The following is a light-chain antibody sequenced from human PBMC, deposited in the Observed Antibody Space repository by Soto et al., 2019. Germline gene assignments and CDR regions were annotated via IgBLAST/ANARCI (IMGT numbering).Light chain of an antibody. CDR3: QQYGSSPPT. J-gene: IGKJ1*01. V-gene: IGKV3-20*01. CDR2: GAS. CDR1: QSVSSY. Sequence: IVFVQATRTQSVSPVERHTLSCRASQSVSSYLAWYQQKPGQAPRLLIYGASSRATGTPDRFSGSGSGTDFTLTINRLEPEDFALYYCQQYGSSPPTFGQGTKVDIK.